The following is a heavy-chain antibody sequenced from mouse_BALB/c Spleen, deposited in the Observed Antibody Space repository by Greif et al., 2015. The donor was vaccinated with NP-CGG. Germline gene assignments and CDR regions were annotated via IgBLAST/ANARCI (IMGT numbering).Heavy chain of an antibody. D-gene: IGHD2-14*01. V-gene: IGHV3-8*02. J-gene: IGHJ3*01. Sequence: EVKLMESGPSLVKPSQTLSLTCSVTGDSITSGYWNWIRKFPGNKLEYMGYISYSGSTYYNPSLKSRISITRDTSKNQYYLQLNSVTTEDTATYYCARWRYDGFAYWGQGTLVTVSA. CDR3: ARWRYDGFAY. CDR1: GDSITSGY. CDR2: ISYSGST.